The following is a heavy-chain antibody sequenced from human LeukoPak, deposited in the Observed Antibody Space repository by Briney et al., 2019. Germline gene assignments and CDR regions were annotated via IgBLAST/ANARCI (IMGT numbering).Heavy chain of an antibody. CDR1: GYTFTNYG. CDR3: ARVGAYCTSASCLDY. Sequence: ASVKVSCKASGYTFTNYGISWVRQAPGQGLEWMGWISAYNGNTNYAQKLQGRVTMTTDTSTSTAYMELRSLTSDDTAVYYCARVGAYCTSASCLDYWGQGTLVTVSS. CDR2: ISAYNGNT. D-gene: IGHD2-2*01. J-gene: IGHJ4*02. V-gene: IGHV1-18*01.